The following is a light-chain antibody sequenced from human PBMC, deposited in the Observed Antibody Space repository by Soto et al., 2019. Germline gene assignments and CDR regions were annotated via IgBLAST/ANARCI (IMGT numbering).Light chain of an antibody. CDR3: QQYNDWPLT. V-gene: IGKV3-15*01. CDR1: QSISNN. CDR2: GAT. J-gene: IGKJ4*01. Sequence: ETVMTQSPATLSVSPGERATLSCRAGQSISNNLAWYQQNPGQAPRLLIYGATTRATGIPSRFSGSGSGTEFTLTSSSLQSEDVAVYYCQQYNDWPLTFGGGTKVEIK.